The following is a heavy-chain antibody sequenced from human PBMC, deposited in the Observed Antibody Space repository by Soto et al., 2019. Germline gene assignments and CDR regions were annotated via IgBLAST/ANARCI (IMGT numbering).Heavy chain of an antibody. Sequence: QMQLVQSGPEVKKPGTSVKVSCKASGFTFTSSAVQWVRQARGQRLEWIGWIVVGSGNTNYAQKVQERVTITRDMSTSTAYMELSSLRSEDTAVYYCAAGEVVPSFFDYYYGMDVWGQGTTVTVSS. V-gene: IGHV1-58*01. D-gene: IGHD2-15*01. CDR3: AAGEVVPSFFDYYYGMDV. CDR1: GFTFTSSA. CDR2: IVVGSGNT. J-gene: IGHJ6*02.